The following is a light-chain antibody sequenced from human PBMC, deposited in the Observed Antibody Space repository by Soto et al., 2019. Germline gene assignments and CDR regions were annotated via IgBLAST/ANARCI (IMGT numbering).Light chain of an antibody. Sequence: DIQMTQSPSTLSASVGDRVTITCRASQSINIWLAWYQQKPGKAPKLLIYKASILESGVPSRFSGSGSGSEFTLTISSLQPDDFATYYCQQYNSYPLTFGGGTKVEIK. CDR2: KAS. CDR1: QSINIW. CDR3: QQYNSYPLT. J-gene: IGKJ4*01. V-gene: IGKV1-5*03.